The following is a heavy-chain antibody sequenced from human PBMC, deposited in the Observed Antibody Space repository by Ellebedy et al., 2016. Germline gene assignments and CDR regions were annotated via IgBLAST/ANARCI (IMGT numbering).Heavy chain of an antibody. Sequence: GSLRLSXAASGFTVNGNYVSWVRQPPGKALEWIAIIYHTGDTSYNPSLKSRVSMSVDTSKNQFSVRLRSVTAADTAVYYCARIGGQMRGTSWFSPWGQGIRVTVSS. J-gene: IGHJ5*02. V-gene: IGHV4-38-2*01. CDR2: IYHTGDT. CDR1: GFTVNGNY. CDR3: ARIGGQMRGTSWFSP. D-gene: IGHD3-16*01.